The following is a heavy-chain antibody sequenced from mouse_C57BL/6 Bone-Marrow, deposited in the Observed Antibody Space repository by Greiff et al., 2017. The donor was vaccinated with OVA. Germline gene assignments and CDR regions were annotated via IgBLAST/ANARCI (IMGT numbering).Heavy chain of an antibody. V-gene: IGHV14-3*01. CDR3: ARSRRSLYWYFDV. CDR2: IDPANGNT. CDR1: GFNIKNTY. J-gene: IGHJ1*03. Sequence: EVQLQQSVAELVRPGASVKLSCTASGFNIKNTYMHWVKQRPEQGLEWIGRIDPANGNTKYAPKFQGKATITADTSSNTAYLQLSSLTSEDPSIYYCARSRRSLYWYFDVWGTGTTVTVSS.